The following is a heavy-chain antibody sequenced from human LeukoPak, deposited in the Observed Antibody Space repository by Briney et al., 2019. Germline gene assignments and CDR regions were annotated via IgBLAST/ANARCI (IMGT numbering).Heavy chain of an antibody. D-gene: IGHD6-19*01. CDR1: GGTFSSYA. V-gene: IGHV1-69*06. CDR2: IIPIFGTA. Sequence: SVKVSCKASGGTFSSYAISWVRQAPGQGLEWMGGIIPIFGTANYAQKFQGRVTMTEDTSTDTAYMELSSLRSEDTAVYYCATIAVAGHPWGWGQGTLVTVSS. CDR3: ATIAVAGHPWG. J-gene: IGHJ4*02.